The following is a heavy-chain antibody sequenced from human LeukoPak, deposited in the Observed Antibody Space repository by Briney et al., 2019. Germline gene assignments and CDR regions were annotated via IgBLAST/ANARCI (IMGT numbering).Heavy chain of an antibody. D-gene: IGHD6-13*01. Sequence: SETLSLTCTVSGGSISSYYWSWIRQPPGKGLEWIGYIYYSGSTNYNPSLKSRVTISVDTSKNQFSLQLNSVTPEDTAVYYCARDLRGYSSSWYKGRKQGNNWFDPWGQGTLVTVSS. J-gene: IGHJ5*02. CDR2: IYYSGST. CDR1: GGSISSYY. CDR3: ARDLRGYSSSWYKGRKQGNNWFDP. V-gene: IGHV4-59*12.